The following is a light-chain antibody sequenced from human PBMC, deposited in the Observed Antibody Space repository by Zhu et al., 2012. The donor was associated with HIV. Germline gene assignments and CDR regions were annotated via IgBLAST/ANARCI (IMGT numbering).Light chain of an antibody. CDR3: QHYGSSPPIT. CDR1: QSVRSSY. J-gene: IGKJ5*01. CDR2: GAS. V-gene: IGKV3-20*01. Sequence: IVLTQSPATLSLSPGERATLSCRASQSVRSSYLAWYQQKPGQAPRLLIYGASSRATGIPDRFSGSGSGTDFTLTISSLEPEDFAVYYCQHYGSSPPITFGQGTRLEIK.